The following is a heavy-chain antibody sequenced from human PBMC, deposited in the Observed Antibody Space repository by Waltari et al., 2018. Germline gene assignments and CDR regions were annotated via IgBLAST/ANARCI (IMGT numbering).Heavy chain of an antibody. CDR3: ASQSTTLFDY. V-gene: IGHV3-33*01. D-gene: IGHD2-15*01. J-gene: IGHJ4*02. Sequence: QVQLVESGGGVVQPGRSLRLSCAASGFTFSRFGMHWVRQAPGKGVWWGAVIWHDGSNEYYVDSVKGRFTISRDNSKNTLYLQMNSLRAEDSAVYYCASQSTTLFDYWGQGTLVTVSS. CDR2: IWHDGSNE. CDR1: GFTFSRFG.